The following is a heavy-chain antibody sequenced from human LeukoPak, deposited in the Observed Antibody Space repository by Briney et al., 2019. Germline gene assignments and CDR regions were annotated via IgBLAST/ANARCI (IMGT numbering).Heavy chain of an antibody. J-gene: IGHJ6*02. CDR3: ARDGPQLVPGRVDYGMDV. CDR1: GYTFTGYY. V-gene: IGHV1-2*04. CDR2: INPNSGGT. Sequence: ASVKVSCKASGYTFTGYYMHWVRQAPGQGLEWMGWINPNSGGTNYAQKFQGWVTMTRDTSISTAYMELSRLRSDDTAVYYCARDGPQLVPGRVDYGMDVWGQGTTVTVSS. D-gene: IGHD6-13*01.